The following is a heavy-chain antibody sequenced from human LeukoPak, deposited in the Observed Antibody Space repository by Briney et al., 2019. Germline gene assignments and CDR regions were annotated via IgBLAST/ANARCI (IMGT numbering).Heavy chain of an antibody. CDR1: GFTFGDYA. J-gene: IGHJ5*02. V-gene: IGHV3-49*04. CDR2: IRSKAYGGTT. D-gene: IGHD2-21*02. Sequence: PGGSRRLSCTASGFTFGDYAISWVRQAPGKGLEWVGFIRSKAYGGTTEYAASVKGRFTISRDDSKSIAYLQMNSLKTEDTAVYYCTREIGGFYCGGDCYYNWFDPWGQGTLVTVSS. CDR3: TREIGGFYCGGDCYYNWFDP.